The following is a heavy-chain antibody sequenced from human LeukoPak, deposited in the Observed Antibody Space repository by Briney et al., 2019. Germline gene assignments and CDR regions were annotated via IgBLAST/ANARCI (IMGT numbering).Heavy chain of an antibody. CDR1: GFTFSIYA. J-gene: IGHJ6*02. D-gene: IGHD2-2*01. V-gene: IGHV3-30-3*01. CDR3: ARDGGDIVVVPAADYYYYGMDV. CDR2: ISYDGSNK. Sequence: PGRSLRLSCAASGFTFSIYAMHWVRQAPGKGLEWVAVISYDGSNKYYADSVKGRFTISRDNSKNTLYLQMNSLRAEDTAVYYCARDGGDIVVVPAADYYYYGMDVWGQGTTVTVSS.